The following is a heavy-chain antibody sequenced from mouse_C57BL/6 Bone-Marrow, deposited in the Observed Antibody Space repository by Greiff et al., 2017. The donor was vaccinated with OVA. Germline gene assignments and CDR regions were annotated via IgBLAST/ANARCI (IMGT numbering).Heavy chain of an antibody. CDR1: GYTFTSYW. Sequence: QVQLQQPGAELVKPGASVKVSCKASGYTFTSYWMHWVKQRPGQGLEWIGRIHPSDSDTNYNQKFKGKATLTVDKSSSTAYMQLSSLTSEDTAVYYCAIEGPYYYGSGYEMDYWGQGTSVTVSS. D-gene: IGHD1-1*01. V-gene: IGHV1-74*01. CDR3: AIEGPYYYGSGYEMDY. CDR2: IHPSDSDT. J-gene: IGHJ4*01.